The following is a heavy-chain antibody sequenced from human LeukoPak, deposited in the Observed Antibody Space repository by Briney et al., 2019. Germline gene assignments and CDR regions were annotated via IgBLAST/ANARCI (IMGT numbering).Heavy chain of an antibody. CDR1: GFTFSDYY. CDR2: IGIDSGNT. CDR3: ARDYKYAFDN. Sequence: RGSLRLSCAASGFTFSDYYMSWIRQAPGKGLEWISYIGIDSGNTNYADSVKGRFTISGDKAKNSLYLQMNSLRVEDTAVYYCARDYKYAFDNWGHGTPVTVSS. J-gene: IGHJ4*01. V-gene: IGHV3-11*06. D-gene: IGHD5-24*01.